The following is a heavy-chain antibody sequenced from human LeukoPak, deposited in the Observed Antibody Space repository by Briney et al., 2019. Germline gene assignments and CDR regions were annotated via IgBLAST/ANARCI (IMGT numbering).Heavy chain of an antibody. CDR1: GGSFSGYY. D-gene: IGHD3-3*01. J-gene: IGHJ5*02. V-gene: IGHV4-34*01. Sequence: SETLSLTCAVYGGSFSGYYWSWIRQPPGKGLEWIGEINHSGSTNYNPSLKSRVTISVDTSKNQFSLKLSSVTAADTAVYYCXXXXXXLEWLFYSNWFDPWGQGTLVTVSS. CDR2: INHSGST. CDR3: XXXXXXLEWLFYSNWFDP.